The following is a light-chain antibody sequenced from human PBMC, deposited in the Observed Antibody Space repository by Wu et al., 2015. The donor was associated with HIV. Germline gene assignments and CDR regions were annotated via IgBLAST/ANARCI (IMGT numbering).Light chain of an antibody. J-gene: IGKJ1*01. Sequence: EIVLTQSPGTLSLSPGERATLSCRASQSISSSYLAWYQQKPGQAPRLLMYGASSRATGIPDRFSGSGSGTDFSLTIDRLEPEDFAVYYCHQYETSLWTFGQGTKVEIK. V-gene: IGKV3-20*01. CDR1: QSISSSY. CDR2: GAS. CDR3: HQYETSLWT.